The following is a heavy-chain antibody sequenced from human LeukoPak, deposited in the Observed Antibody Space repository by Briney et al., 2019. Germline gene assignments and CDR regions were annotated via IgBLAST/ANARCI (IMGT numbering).Heavy chain of an antibody. V-gene: IGHV3-74*01. CDR1: GFTFSSYW. J-gene: IGHJ3*02. CDR2: INGDVTST. CDR3: AKEPHSDYSDHTDSFDI. D-gene: IGHD4-17*01. Sequence: GGSLRLSCAASGFTFSSYWMHWVRQAPGKGLVWVSRINGDVTSTDYADSVKGRFSISRDNAKNTLYLQMNSLRSEDTAVYYCAKEPHSDYSDHTDSFDIWGQGTMVTVSS.